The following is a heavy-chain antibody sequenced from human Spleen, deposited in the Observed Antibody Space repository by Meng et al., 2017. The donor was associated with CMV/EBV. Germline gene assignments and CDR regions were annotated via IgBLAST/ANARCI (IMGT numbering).Heavy chain of an antibody. CDR1: GGTFSSYA. Sequence: SVKVSCKASGGTFSSYAISWVRQAPGQGLEWMGGIIPIFGTANYAQKFQGRVTITTDESTSTAYMALSSLRSEDTAVYYCARAGPGGWLQRPFDYWGQGTLVTVSS. D-gene: IGHD5-24*01. J-gene: IGHJ4*02. V-gene: IGHV1-69*05. CDR3: ARAGPGGWLQRPFDY. CDR2: IIPIFGTA.